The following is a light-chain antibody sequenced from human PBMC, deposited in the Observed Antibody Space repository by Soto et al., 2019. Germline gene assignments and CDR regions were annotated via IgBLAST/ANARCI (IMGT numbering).Light chain of an antibody. V-gene: IGKV4-1*01. CDR1: QSVLYSSNNKNY. CDR3: QQYYSTPPLT. CDR2: WAS. Sequence: DIVMTQSPDSLAVSLGERATINCKSSQSVLYSSNNKNYLASYQQKPGQPPKLLIYWASTRESGVPDRFSGSGSGTDFTPTITSLQAEDVAHSCCQQYYSTPPLTFGGGTKVEIK. J-gene: IGKJ4*01.